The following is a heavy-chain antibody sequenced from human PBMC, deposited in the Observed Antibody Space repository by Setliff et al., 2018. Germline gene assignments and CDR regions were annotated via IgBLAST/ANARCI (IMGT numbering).Heavy chain of an antibody. CDR1: GFSLNTTGEG. D-gene: IGHD6-6*01. CDR3: ALRRGNEWHLVWWFDP. CDR2: VYWDGDQ. V-gene: IGHV2-5*02. J-gene: IGHJ5*02. Sequence: PTLVNPTQTLTLTCTFSGFSLNTTGEGVGWIRQPPGKALEWLALVYWDGDQRYSPSLNSRLSITKDSSKSQVFLTMTNMDPVDTATYYCALRRGNEWHLVWWFDPWGPGIQVTVSS.